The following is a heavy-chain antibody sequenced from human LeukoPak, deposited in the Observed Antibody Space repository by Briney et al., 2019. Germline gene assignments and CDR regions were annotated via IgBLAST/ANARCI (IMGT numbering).Heavy chain of an antibody. Sequence: SETLSLTCAVYGGSFSGYFWSWVRQPPGKGLEWIGEINHNGITNYNPSLKSRVTISVDTSKNQFSLKLSSVTAADTAVYYCAKGSGTQEFGYWGQGTLATVSS. CDR2: INHNGIT. CDR3: AKGSGTQEFGY. CDR1: GGSFSGYF. V-gene: IGHV4-34*01. J-gene: IGHJ4*02. D-gene: IGHD3-10*01.